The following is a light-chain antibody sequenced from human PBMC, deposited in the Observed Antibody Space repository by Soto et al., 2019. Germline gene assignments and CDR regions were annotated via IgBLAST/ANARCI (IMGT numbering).Light chain of an antibody. CDR3: SSFAGSNNVV. Sequence: QSALTQPPSASGSPGQAVTISCTGTSYDVGGYNFVSWYQQHPGKAPKLMIYEVTKWPSGVPDRFSGSKSGNTASLTVSGLQAEDEADYYCSSFAGSNNVVFGGGTQLTVL. J-gene: IGLJ7*01. CDR1: SYDVGGYNF. CDR2: EVT. V-gene: IGLV2-8*01.